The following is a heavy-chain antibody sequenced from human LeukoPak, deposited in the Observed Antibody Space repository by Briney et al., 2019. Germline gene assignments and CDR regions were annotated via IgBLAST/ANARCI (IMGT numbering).Heavy chain of an antibody. J-gene: IGHJ6*03. Sequence: GGSLRLSCAASGFTFSTYAMHWVRQAPGKGLEWVANIKQDGSEKYYVDSVKGRFTISRDNAKNSLYLQMNSLRAEDTAVYYCARGHQKTVYYYYYMDVWGKGTTVTVSS. D-gene: IGHD1-14*01. CDR1: GFTFSTYA. CDR3: ARGHQKTVYYYYYMDV. CDR2: IKQDGSEK. V-gene: IGHV3-7*01.